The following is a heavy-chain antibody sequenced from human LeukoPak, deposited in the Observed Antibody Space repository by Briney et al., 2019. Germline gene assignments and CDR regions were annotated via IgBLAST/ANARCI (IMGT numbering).Heavy chain of an antibody. CDR3: AKDRWLGDLDYGMDV. Sequence: GRSLRLSCAASGFTFSSYGMHWVRQAPGKGLEWVAVIAYDGSNKYYGDSVKGRFTISRDNSKNTVYLQMNSPRAEDTAVYHCAKDRWLGDLDYGMDVWAKGPRSPSPQ. V-gene: IGHV3-30*18. CDR1: GFTFSSYG. CDR2: IAYDGSNK. D-gene: IGHD3-10*01. J-gene: IGHJ6*04.